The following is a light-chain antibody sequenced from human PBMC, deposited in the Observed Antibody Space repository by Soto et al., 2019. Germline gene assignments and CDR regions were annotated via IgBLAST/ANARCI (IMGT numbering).Light chain of an antibody. CDR3: QHYDDSFWT. V-gene: IGKV1-5*01. CDR2: DAS. CDR1: QTISTW. J-gene: IGKJ1*01. Sequence: DIQMTQSPSTLSGSVGDRVTITCRASQTISTWLAWYQHKPGKAPKLLISDASSLESGVPFRFTGSGSGTEFSPAINSLQPDDSATYYCQHYDDSFWTFGQGTKVDIK.